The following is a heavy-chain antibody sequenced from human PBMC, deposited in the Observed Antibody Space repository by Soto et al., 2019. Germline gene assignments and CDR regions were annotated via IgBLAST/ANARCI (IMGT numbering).Heavy chain of an antibody. D-gene: IGHD4-17*01. CDR3: ARTTAVPNTLRSRYFFDY. V-gene: IGHV4-61*01. J-gene: IGHJ4*02. Sequence: SETLSLTCSVSGGSVSNKTYYWSWVRQPPGKRLEWIGYVYYSGTTNYNPSLKSRVTISVDLSKNQFSLRLSSVTTADTALYYCARTTAVPNTLRSRYFFDYWGQGTLVTAPQ. CDR2: VYYSGTT. CDR1: GGSVSNKTYY.